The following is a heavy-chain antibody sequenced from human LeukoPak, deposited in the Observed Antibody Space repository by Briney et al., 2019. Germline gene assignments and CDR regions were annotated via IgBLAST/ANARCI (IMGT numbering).Heavy chain of an antibody. D-gene: IGHD3-9*01. J-gene: IGHJ5*02. CDR1: GGTFSSYA. V-gene: IGHV1-69*04. CDR3: ARGGGSYDINWFDP. Sequence: SVKVSCKASGGTFSSYAISWVRQAPGQGLEWMGRIIPILGIANYAQKFQGRVTITADKSTSTAYMELSSLRSEDTAVYYCARGGGSYDINWFDPWGQGTLVTVSS. CDR2: IIPILGIA.